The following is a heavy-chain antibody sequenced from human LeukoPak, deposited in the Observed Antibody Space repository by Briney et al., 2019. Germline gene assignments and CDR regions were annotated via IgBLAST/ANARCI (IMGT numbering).Heavy chain of an antibody. CDR2: ISGSGGST. CDR1: AXTFRSYA. Sequence: PGGSLRLSCAASAXTFRSYAVSWVRQAGGKGLEWVSAISGSGGSTYYADYVKGRFTISRDNSKNTLYLQMSSLRAEDTAVYYCAKPKDNSLYCFDYWGQGTLVTVSS. V-gene: IGHV3-23*01. J-gene: IGHJ4*02. CDR3: AKPKDNSLYCFDY. D-gene: IGHD1-20*01.